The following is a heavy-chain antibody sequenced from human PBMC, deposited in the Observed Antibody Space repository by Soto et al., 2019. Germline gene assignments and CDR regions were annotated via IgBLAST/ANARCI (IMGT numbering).Heavy chain of an antibody. CDR1: GYTFTGYY. J-gene: IGHJ6*02. CDR3: ARDTSSTGIAAAVSRDYFYYYGMDV. D-gene: IGHD6-13*01. CDR2: INPNSGGT. V-gene: IGHV1-2*04. Sequence: ASVKVSCKASGYTFTGYYMHWVRQAPGQGLEWMGWINPNSGGTNYAQKFQGWVTMTRDTSISTAYMELSRLRSDDTAVYYCARDTSSTGIAAAVSRDYFYYYGMDVWGQGTTVTVSS.